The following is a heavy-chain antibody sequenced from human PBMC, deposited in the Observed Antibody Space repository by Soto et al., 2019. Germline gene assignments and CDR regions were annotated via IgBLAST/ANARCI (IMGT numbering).Heavy chain of an antibody. V-gene: IGHV3-30-3*01. Sequence: GGSLRLSCAASGFTFSSYAMHWVRQAPGKGLEWVAVISHDGTNKYYADSVKGRFTISRDNSKNTLYLQMNTLRAEDTAVYYCARVGYRYGTQDLYYYYCGMDVWGQGTTVTVSS. D-gene: IGHD5-18*01. CDR3: ARVGYRYGTQDLYYYYCGMDV. CDR1: GFTFSSYA. CDR2: ISHDGTNK. J-gene: IGHJ6*02.